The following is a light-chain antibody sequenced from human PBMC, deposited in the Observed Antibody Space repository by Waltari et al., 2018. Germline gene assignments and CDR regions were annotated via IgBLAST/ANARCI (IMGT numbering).Light chain of an antibody. J-gene: IGKJ2*03. V-gene: IGKV3D-15*01. CDR1: QSVSVS. CDR3: QKNDNWPHS. Sequence: EIVLTQSPATLSLSPGERAVLSCRASQSVSVSLAWYQQKPGQAPRLLIYGASSRATGIPDRFSCSGSGTEFTLIISSLEPEDGSVYYCQKNDNWPHSFGQGTKVEIK. CDR2: GAS.